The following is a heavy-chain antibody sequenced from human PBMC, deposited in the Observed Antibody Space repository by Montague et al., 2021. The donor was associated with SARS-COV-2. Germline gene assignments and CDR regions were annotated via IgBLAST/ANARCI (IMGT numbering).Heavy chain of an antibody. Sequence: SETLSLTCTVSGVSISGFYWSWIRQPPGKGLEWIGYIYYSGRTKYNPSLESRVAVSVDRSKNQVSLKLASVTAADTAVYYCARILRSCTNGVCRTYYYYALDVWGQGTTVTVSS. CDR3: ARILRSCTNGVCRTYYYYALDV. D-gene: IGHD2-8*01. V-gene: IGHV4-59*01. J-gene: IGHJ6*02. CDR2: IYYSGRT. CDR1: GVSISGFY.